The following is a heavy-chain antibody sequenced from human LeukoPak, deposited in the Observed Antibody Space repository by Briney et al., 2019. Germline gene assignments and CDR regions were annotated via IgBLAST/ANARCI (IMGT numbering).Heavy chain of an antibody. Sequence: VASVKVSCKASGYTFTSYYMHWVRQAPGQGLEWMGIINPSGGSTSYAQKFQGRVTMTRNTSISTAYMELSSLRPEDTAVYYCARTYDSSGYYIDYWGQGTLVTVSS. CDR1: GYTFTSYY. J-gene: IGHJ4*02. CDR3: ARTYDSSGYYIDY. D-gene: IGHD3-22*01. CDR2: INPSGGST. V-gene: IGHV1-46*01.